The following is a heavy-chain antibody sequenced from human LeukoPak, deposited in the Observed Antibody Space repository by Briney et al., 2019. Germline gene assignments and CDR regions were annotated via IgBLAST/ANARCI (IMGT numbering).Heavy chain of an antibody. CDR1: GFTFDDYG. D-gene: IGHD3-3*01. Sequence: GGSLRLSCAASGFTFDDYGMSWVRQAPGKGLEWVSGINWNGGSTGYADSVKGRFAISRDNAKNSLYLQMNSLRAEDTALYYCARRDFWSGYYSMDVWGKGTTVTVSS. J-gene: IGHJ6*04. V-gene: IGHV3-20*04. CDR3: ARRDFWSGYYSMDV. CDR2: INWNGGST.